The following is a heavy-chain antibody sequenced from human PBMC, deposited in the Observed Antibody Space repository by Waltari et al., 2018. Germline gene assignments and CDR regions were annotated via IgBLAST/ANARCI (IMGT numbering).Heavy chain of an antibody. CDR2: IVPIFGTA. J-gene: IGHJ5*02. CDR3: ASSLCSGGSCYQGWFDP. D-gene: IGHD2-15*01. V-gene: IGHV1-69*08. CDR1: GGTFSSYA. Sequence: QVQLVQSGAEVKKPGSSVKVSCKASGGTFSSYAISWVRQAPGQGLEWMGRIVPIFGTANYAQKFQGRVTITADKSTSTAYMELSSLRSEDTAVYYCASSLCSGGSCYQGWFDPWGQGTLVTVSS.